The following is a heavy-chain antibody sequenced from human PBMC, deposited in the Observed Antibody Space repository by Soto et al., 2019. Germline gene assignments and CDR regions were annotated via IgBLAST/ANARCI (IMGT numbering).Heavy chain of an antibody. D-gene: IGHD1-26*01. V-gene: IGHV4-31*03. J-gene: IGHJ6*02. CDR2: IYYSGST. Sequence: SETLSLTCTVSGGSISSGGYYWSWIRQHPGKGLEWIGYIYYSGSTYYNPSLKSRVTISVDTSKNQFSLKLSSVTAADTAVYYCARSVGYYYYGMDVWGQGTTVTVSS. CDR1: GGSISSGGYY. CDR3: ARSVGYYYYGMDV.